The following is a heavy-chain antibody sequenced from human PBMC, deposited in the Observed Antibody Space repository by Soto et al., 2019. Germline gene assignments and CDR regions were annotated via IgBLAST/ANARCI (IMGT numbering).Heavy chain of an antibody. Sequence: SETLSLTCAVSGYPISSGYYWGWIRQPAGKGLEWIGIIHHSGSTYYNPSLRSRITISVDTSKNKFSLKMPSVTAADTAVYYCARSSGYVPGGYWGQGILVTVS. V-gene: IGHV4-38-2*01. D-gene: IGHD5-12*01. J-gene: IGHJ4*02. CDR1: GYPISSGYY. CDR2: IHHSGST. CDR3: ARSSGYVPGGY.